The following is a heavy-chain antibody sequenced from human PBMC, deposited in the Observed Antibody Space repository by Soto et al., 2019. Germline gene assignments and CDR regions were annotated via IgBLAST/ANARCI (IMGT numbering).Heavy chain of an antibody. CDR1: GGSISSYY. J-gene: IGHJ5*02. Sequence: QVQLQESGPGLVKPSETLSLTCTVSGGSISSYYWSWIRQPPGKGLEWIGYVYYSGSTKYNPSLKSRVTISVDTSKNQFSLKVSSVNAADTAVYYCARGIGYSYGLDWFDPWGQGTLVTVSS. V-gene: IGHV4-59*01. CDR2: VYYSGST. CDR3: ARGIGYSYGLDWFDP. D-gene: IGHD5-18*01.